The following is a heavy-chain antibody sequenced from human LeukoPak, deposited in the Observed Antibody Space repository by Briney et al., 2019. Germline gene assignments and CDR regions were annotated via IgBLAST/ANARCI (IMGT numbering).Heavy chain of an antibody. Sequence: GASVKVSCKASGYTFTSYDINWVRQAPGQGLEWMGWMNPNSGNTGYAQKFQGRVTMTRNTSISTAYMELSSLRSEDTAVYYCARSPYDILTGRFYYYYYGMDVWGQGTTVTVSS. CDR1: GYTFTSYD. J-gene: IGHJ6*02. CDR3: ARSPYDILTGRFYYYYYGMDV. V-gene: IGHV1-8*01. D-gene: IGHD3-9*01. CDR2: MNPNSGNT.